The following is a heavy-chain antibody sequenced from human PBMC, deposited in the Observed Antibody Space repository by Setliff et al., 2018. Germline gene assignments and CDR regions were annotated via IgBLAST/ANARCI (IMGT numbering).Heavy chain of an antibody. Sequence: GASVKVSCKASGGTFSSYAISWVRQAPGQGLEWMGGIIXXXXTANYAQKFQGXXTITADESTSTAYMELSSLRSEDTAVYYCARDGDNYYDSSGYYLNHAFDIWG. CDR1: GGTFSSYA. CDR3: ARDGDNYYDSSGYYLNHAFDI. D-gene: IGHD3-22*01. V-gene: IGHV1-69*13. CDR2: IIXXXXTA. J-gene: IGHJ3*02.